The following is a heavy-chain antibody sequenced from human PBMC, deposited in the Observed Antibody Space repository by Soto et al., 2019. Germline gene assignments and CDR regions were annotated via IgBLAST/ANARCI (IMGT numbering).Heavy chain of an antibody. CDR3: ARDMSGGTYYGMDV. Sequence: EVQLLESGGGLGQPGGSLRLSCAASGFSFSSYAMTWVRQAPGRGLEWVSAISGSGSPTYYADSVKGRFTISRDNSKNTLYLQMNSLRADDTAVYYCARDMSGGTYYGMDVWGQGTTVTVSS. J-gene: IGHJ6*02. CDR2: ISGSGSPT. D-gene: IGHD3-10*02. CDR1: GFSFSSYA. V-gene: IGHV3-23*01.